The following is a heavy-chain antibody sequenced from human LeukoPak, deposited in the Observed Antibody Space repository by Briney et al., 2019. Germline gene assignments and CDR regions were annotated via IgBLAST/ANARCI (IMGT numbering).Heavy chain of an antibody. CDR3: ARDQNWSITIFGANWFDP. V-gene: IGHV1-2*02. J-gene: IGHJ5*02. D-gene: IGHD3-3*01. CDR1: GYTFTGYY. CDR2: INPDGGGT. Sequence: GASVKVSCKASGYTFTGYYIHWVRQAPGQGLEWMGWINPDGGGTNYAQKFQGRVTMTRDTSISTAYMELSRLRSDDTAVYYCARDQNWSITIFGANWFDPWGQGTLVTVSS.